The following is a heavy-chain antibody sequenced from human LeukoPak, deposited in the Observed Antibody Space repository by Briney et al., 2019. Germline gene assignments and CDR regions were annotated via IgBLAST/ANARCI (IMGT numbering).Heavy chain of an antibody. J-gene: IGHJ4*02. Sequence: PGGSLRLSCAASGFTFDDYGMSWVRQGPGKGLEWASGINWNGGSTVYADSVKGRFTISRDNAKNSLYLQMNSLRAEDTALYYCARGIHVRSGLSGDYWGQGTLVTVSS. CDR1: GFTFDDYG. CDR2: INWNGGST. V-gene: IGHV3-20*04. CDR3: ARGIHVRSGLSGDY. D-gene: IGHD6-25*01.